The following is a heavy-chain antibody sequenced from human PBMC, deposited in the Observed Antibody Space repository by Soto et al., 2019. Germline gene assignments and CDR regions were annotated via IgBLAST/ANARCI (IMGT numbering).Heavy chain of an antibody. J-gene: IGHJ3*02. Sequence: ASVKVSCKASGYTFTSYGIRWVRQAPGQGLEWMGWISAYNGNTNYAQKLQGRVTMTTDTSTSTAYMALRSLRSDDTAVYYCAAAQYYDFWSGYYDAFDIWGQGTMVTDSS. V-gene: IGHV1-18*01. D-gene: IGHD3-3*01. CDR3: AAAQYYDFWSGYYDAFDI. CDR2: ISAYNGNT. CDR1: GYTFTSYG.